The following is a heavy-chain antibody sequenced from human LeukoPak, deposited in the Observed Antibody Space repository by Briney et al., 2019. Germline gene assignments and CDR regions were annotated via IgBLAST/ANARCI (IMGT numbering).Heavy chain of an antibody. D-gene: IGHD1-26*01. CDR3: ARATWDPNYYYYMDV. V-gene: IGHV3-9*01. CDR2: INWNSGSI. Sequence: PGGSLRLSCAASGFIFDDYAMHWVRQAPGKGLEWVSGINWNSGSIGYADSVKGRFTISRDNSKNTLYLQMNSLRAEDTAGYFCARATWDPNYYYYMDVWGKGTTVTISS. J-gene: IGHJ6*03. CDR1: GFIFDDYA.